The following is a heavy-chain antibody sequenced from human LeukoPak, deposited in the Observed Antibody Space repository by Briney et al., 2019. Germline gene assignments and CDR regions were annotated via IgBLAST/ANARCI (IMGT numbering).Heavy chain of an antibody. J-gene: IGHJ3*02. D-gene: IGHD3-9*01. CDR1: GYTFTSYY. Sequence: ASVKVSCKASGYTFTSYYMHWVRQAPGQGLEWMGIINRSGGSTSYAQKFQGRVTMTRDTSTSTVYMELSSLRSEDTAVYYCARATYDILTGYIRHDAFDIWGQGTMVTVSS. V-gene: IGHV1-46*01. CDR3: ARATYDILTGYIRHDAFDI. CDR2: INRSGGST.